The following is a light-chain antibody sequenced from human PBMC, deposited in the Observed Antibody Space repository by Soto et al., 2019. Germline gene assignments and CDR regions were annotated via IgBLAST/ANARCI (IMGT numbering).Light chain of an antibody. CDR2: SNN. J-gene: IGLJ2*01. CDR3: VACDDSLNGYVV. V-gene: IGLV1-44*01. Sequence: QSVLTQPPSASGTPVQRVTISCSGSSSNIGSNTVNWYQQLPGTAPKLVIYSNNQRPSGVPDRFSGSKSGTSASLAISGLQSEDEADYYCVACDDSLNGYVVFGGGTKLTVL. CDR1: SSNIGSNT.